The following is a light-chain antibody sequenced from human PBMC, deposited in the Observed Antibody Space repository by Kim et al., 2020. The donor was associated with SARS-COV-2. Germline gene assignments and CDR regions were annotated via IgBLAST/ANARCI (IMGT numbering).Light chain of an antibody. CDR2: YDS. CDR3: QVWDSSSDHPV. V-gene: IGLV3-21*04. CDR1: NIGSKS. J-gene: IGLJ3*02. Sequence: PGRTARITCGGNNIGSKSVPWYQQKPGQAPVLVIYYDSDRPSGIPERFSGSNSGNTATLTISRVEAGDEADYYCQVWDSSSDHPVFGGGTQLTVL.